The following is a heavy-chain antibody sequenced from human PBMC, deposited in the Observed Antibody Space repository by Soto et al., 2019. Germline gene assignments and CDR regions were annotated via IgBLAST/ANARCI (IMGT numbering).Heavy chain of an antibody. CDR3: AKDQFVVVPAAMGMSAFDI. V-gene: IGHV3-30*18. CDR1: GFTFSSYG. J-gene: IGHJ3*02. Sequence: QVQLVESGGGVVQPGRSLRLSCAASGFTFSSYGMHWVRQAPGKGLEWVAVISYDGSNKYYADSVKGRFTISRDNSKNTLYLQMNSLRAEDTAVYYCAKDQFVVVPAAMGMSAFDIWGQGTMVTVSS. CDR2: ISYDGSNK. D-gene: IGHD2-2*01.